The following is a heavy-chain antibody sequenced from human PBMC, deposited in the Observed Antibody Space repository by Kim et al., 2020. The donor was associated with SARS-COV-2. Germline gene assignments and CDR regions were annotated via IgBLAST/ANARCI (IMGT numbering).Heavy chain of an antibody. J-gene: IGHJ6*02. D-gene: IGHD3-22*01. CDR1: GFTFSSDD. CDR3: ARGSGFHYYYYGMDV. Sequence: GGSLRLSCVASGFTFSSDDMHWVRQVTGKGLEWVSAIGTAGDTYYLDSVKGRFTISRENAKNSFFLQMNSLRAGDTAVYFCARGSGFHYYYYGMDVWGQGTTVTVSS. V-gene: IGHV3-13*04. CDR2: IGTAGDT.